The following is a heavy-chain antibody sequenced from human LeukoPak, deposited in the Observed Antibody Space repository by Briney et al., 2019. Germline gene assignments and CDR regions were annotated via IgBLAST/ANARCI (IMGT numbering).Heavy chain of an antibody. Sequence: GGSLRLSCAASGFTFASYVMHWVRQAPGKGLEWVAVISYDGTNKYYADSVKGRFTISRDNSKNTLYLQMNTLRPEDTAVYYCARDASVVAVTVTDYWGQENLVSVSS. D-gene: IGHD2-21*02. CDR3: ARDASVVAVTVTDY. V-gene: IGHV3-30-3*01. CDR2: ISYDGTNK. J-gene: IGHJ4*02. CDR1: GFTFASYV.